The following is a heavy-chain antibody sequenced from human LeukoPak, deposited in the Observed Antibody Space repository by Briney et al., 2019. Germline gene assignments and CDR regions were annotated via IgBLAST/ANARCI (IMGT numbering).Heavy chain of an antibody. CDR3: ARDSLQFDP. Sequence: PGGSLRLSCAASGFIVSNNYMSWVRQAPGKGLEWISVIYTGGSAYYADSVKGRFTISRDNFKNTLYLEMDSLRAEDTAVYYCARDSLQFDPWGQGTLVTVSS. CDR1: GFIVSNNY. J-gene: IGHJ5*02. CDR2: IYTGGSA. V-gene: IGHV3-53*01.